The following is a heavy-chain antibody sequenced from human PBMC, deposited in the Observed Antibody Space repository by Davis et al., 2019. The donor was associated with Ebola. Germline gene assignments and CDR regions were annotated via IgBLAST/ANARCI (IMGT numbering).Heavy chain of an antibody. J-gene: IGHJ4*02. V-gene: IGHV1-3*01. CDR3: ARMPFWSGYLYCFEY. D-gene: IGHD3-3*01. CDR2: INAGNGNR. Sequence: AASVKVSCKASGYIFTGYAMHWVRQAPGQRLEWMGWINAGNGNRKYSQKFQGRVTITRDTSASTAYMELSNLRSEDTAVYYCARMPFWSGYLYCFEYWGQGTQVTVSS. CDR1: GYIFTGYA.